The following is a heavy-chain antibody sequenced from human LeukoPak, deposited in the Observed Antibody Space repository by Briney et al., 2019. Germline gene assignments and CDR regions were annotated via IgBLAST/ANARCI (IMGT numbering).Heavy chain of an antibody. CDR1: GFTFSSYW. CDR3: ARDSPMAGPVNDY. V-gene: IGHV3-7*01. CDR2: IKQDGSEK. J-gene: IGHJ4*02. Sequence: GGSLRLSCAASGFTFSSYWMSWVRQAPGKGLEWVANIKQDGSEKYYVDSVKGRFTISRDNAKNSLYLQMNSLRAEDTAVYYCARDSPMAGPVNDYWGQGTLVTVSS. D-gene: IGHD6-19*01.